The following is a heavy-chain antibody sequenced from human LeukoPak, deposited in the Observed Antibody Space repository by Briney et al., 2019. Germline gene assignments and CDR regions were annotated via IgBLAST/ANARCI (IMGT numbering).Heavy chain of an antibody. Sequence: SPSETLSLTCTVSGGSISGSSYYWGWIRQPPGKGLEWIAGIHYNGNTYYNPSLRSRVTISVDTSKNQFSLKLSSVTAADTAVYYCARDRPYYDILTGYYPNWFDPWGQGTLVTVSS. CDR1: GGSISGSSYY. D-gene: IGHD3-9*01. J-gene: IGHJ5*02. CDR3: ARDRPYYDILTGYYPNWFDP. V-gene: IGHV4-39*07. CDR2: IHYNGNT.